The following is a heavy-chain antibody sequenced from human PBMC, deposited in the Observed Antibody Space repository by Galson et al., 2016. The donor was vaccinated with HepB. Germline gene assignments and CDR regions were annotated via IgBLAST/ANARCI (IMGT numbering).Heavy chain of an antibody. V-gene: IGHV3-11*06. D-gene: IGHD2-15*01. CDR3: ARDNTGSHGSGFDY. CDR2: ISSSSRYT. Sequence: SLRLSCAASAFAFSDYYMSWIRQAPGKGLGWVSYISSSSRYTNYADSVKGRFTISRDNAKNSLYLQMNSLRAEDTAVYYCARDNTGSHGSGFDYWGQGTLVTVSS. J-gene: IGHJ4*02. CDR1: AFAFSDYY.